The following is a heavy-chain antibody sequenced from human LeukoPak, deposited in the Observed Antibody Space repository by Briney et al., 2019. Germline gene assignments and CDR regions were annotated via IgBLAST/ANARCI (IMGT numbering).Heavy chain of an antibody. J-gene: IGHJ4*02. D-gene: IGHD1-26*01. V-gene: IGHV3-7*01. Sequence: GGSLRLSCAASGFTFSCYEMSWVRQAPGKGLEWVANIKQDGSEKYYVDSVKGRFTISRDNAKNSLYLQMNSLRAEDTAVYYCARDKQVGATYFDYWGQGTLVTVSS. CDR2: IKQDGSEK. CDR1: GFTFSCYE. CDR3: ARDKQVGATYFDY.